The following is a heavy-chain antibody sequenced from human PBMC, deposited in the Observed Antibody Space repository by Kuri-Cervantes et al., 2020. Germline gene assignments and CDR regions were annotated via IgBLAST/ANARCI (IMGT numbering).Heavy chain of an antibody. CDR3: TTARVSSGSYYYTYYYYYMDV. CDR2: IKSKTDGGTT. J-gene: IGHJ6*03. D-gene: IGHD3-10*01. V-gene: IGHV3-15*01. CDR1: GFTFSNAW. Sequence: GGSLRLSCAASGFTFSNAWMSWVRQAPGKGLEWVGRIKSKTDGGTTDYAAPVKGRFTISRDDSKNTLYLQMNSLKTEDTAVYYCTTARVSSGSYYYTYYYYYMDVWGKGTTVTVSS.